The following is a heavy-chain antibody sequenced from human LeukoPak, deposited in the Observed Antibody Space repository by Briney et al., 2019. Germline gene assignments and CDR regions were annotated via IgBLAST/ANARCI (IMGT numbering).Heavy chain of an antibody. CDR1: GGSISSGSYY. CDR3: ARESSSGYSDY. J-gene: IGHJ4*02. D-gene: IGHD3-22*01. Sequence: SQTLSLTCTVSGGSISSGSYYWSWIRQPAGKGLEWIGRIYTSGSTNYNPSLKSRVTISVDTSKNPFSLKLSSVTAADTAVYYCARESSSGYSDYWGQGTLVTVSS. CDR2: IYTSGST. V-gene: IGHV4-61*02.